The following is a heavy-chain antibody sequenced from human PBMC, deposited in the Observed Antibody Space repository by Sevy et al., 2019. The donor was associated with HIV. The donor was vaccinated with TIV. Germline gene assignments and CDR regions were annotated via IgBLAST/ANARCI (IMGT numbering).Heavy chain of an antibody. V-gene: IGHV3-11*01. Sequence: GGCLRLSCAASGFTFSDYYMSWIRQAPGKGLEWVSYISSSGSTIYYADSVKGRFTISRDNAKNSLYLQMNSLRAEDTAVYYCARGASSLCGSYSFRCADSSYYYYYMDVWGKGTTVTVSS. CDR3: ARGASSLCGSYSFRCADSSYYYYYMDV. CDR2: ISSSGSTI. J-gene: IGHJ6*03. CDR1: GFTFSDYY. D-gene: IGHD1-26*01.